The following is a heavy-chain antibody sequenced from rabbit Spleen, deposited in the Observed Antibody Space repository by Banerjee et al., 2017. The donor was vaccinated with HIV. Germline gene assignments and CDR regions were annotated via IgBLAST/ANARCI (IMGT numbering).Heavy chain of an antibody. D-gene: IGHD8-1*01. CDR2: IYGGSSGST. J-gene: IGHJ6*01. V-gene: IGHV1S40*01. CDR3: ARDTGSSFSSYGMDL. Sequence: QSLEESGGGLVQPEGSLTLTCTASEFSFSSSYYMCWVRQAPGKGLECIACIYGGSSGSTYYASWAKGRFTISRTSSTTVTLRMTSLTAADRATYFCARDTGSSFSSYGMDLWGPGTLVTV. CDR1: EFSFSSSYY.